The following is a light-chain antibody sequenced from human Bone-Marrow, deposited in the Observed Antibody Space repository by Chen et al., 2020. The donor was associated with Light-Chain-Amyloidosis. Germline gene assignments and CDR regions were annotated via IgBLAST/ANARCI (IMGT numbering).Light chain of an antibody. CDR2: RNN. CDR1: SSNIGSNY. Sequence: QSVLTQPPSASGTPGQRVTISCSGTSSNIGSNYIYWYPQFPGTATKLLLYRNNQRPSEVTDRFSGDKSVPSASLAISGLRPEDEADYYCSAWDDSLSAVVFGGGTKLTVL. J-gene: IGLJ2*01. V-gene: IGLV1-47*01. CDR3: SAWDDSLSAVV.